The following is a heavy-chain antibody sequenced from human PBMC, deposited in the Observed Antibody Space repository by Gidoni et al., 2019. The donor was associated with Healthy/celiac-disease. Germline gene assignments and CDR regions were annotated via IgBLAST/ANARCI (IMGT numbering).Heavy chain of an antibody. D-gene: IGHD4-4*01. V-gene: IGHV4-31*03. Sequence: QVQLQESGPGLVKPSQPLSLTCTVSGGSIRSCGYYWSWIRQHPGKGLEWIGYIYYSGSTYYNPSLKSRVTISVDTSKNQFSLKLSSVTAADTAVYYCARVLRLHRTPPGGMDVWGQGTTVTVSS. CDR3: ARVLRLHRTPPGGMDV. CDR2: IYYSGST. CDR1: GGSIRSCGYY. J-gene: IGHJ6*02.